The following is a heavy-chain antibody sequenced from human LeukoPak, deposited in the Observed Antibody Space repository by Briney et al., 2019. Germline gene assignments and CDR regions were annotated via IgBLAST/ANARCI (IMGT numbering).Heavy chain of an antibody. J-gene: IGHJ6*03. CDR2: ITSSSSYI. Sequence: WVRHAPGKGLEWVSSITSSSSYIFYADSVKGRFTISRDNAKNSLYLQMNSLRAEDTAVYYCARDPYSGGYSSYYYYYMDVWGKGTTVTVSS. V-gene: IGHV3-21*01. CDR3: ARDPYSGGYSSYYYYYMDV. D-gene: IGHD1-26*01.